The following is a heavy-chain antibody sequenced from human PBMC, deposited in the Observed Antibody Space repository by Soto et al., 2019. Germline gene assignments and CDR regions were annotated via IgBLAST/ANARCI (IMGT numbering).Heavy chain of an antibody. D-gene: IGHD3-16*01. CDR1: GGSCSGYY. J-gene: IGHJ6*02. V-gene: IGHV4-34*01. CDR2: INHSGST. Sequence: PETLRHRYSVHGGSCSGYYCRWVRQLPGKGLEWIGEINHSGSTNYNPSLKSRVTISVDTSKNQFSLKLSSVTAADTAVYYCARAYRGGRGYYYYGMDVWGQGTTVTVS. CDR3: ARAYRGGRGYYYYGMDV.